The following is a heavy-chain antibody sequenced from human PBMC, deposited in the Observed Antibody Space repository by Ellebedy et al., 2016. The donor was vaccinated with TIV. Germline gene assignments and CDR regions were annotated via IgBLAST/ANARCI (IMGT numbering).Heavy chain of an antibody. CDR2: INNGGRTT. J-gene: IGHJ6*02. Sequence: GESLKISCAASGFTFSSYAMSWVRQAPGTGLEWVSGINNGGRTTSYADSVKGRFTISRDNSRSTLYLQMNSLRAEDSAVYYCPKDMVFGDGKWEIDVWGQGTTVTVSS. D-gene: IGHD1-26*01. CDR1: GFTFSSYA. V-gene: IGHV3-23*01. CDR3: PKDMVFGDGKWEIDV.